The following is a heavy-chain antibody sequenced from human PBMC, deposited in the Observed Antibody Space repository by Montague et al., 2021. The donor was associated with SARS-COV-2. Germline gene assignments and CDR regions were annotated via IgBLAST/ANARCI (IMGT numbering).Heavy chain of an antibody. Sequence: SLRPSCAASGFTFSSYGMHWVRQAPGKGLEWVAVIWYDGSNKYYADSVKGRFTISRDNSKNTLYLQMNSLRAEDTAVYYCAREYGDYVVYFDYWGQGTLVTVSS. CDR2: IWYDGSNK. CDR1: GFTFSSYG. D-gene: IGHD4-17*01. V-gene: IGHV3-33*01. J-gene: IGHJ4*02. CDR3: AREYGDYVVYFDY.